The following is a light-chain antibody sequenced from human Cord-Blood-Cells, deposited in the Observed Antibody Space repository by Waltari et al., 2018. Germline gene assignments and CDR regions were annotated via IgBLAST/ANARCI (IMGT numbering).Light chain of an antibody. CDR3: QQYNSYSYT. J-gene: IGKJ2*01. CDR1: QSISSW. CDR2: KAS. Sequence: DIHMTQSPSTLSASVGDRVPITCRASQSISSWLAWYQQKPGKAPKLLIYKASSLESGVPSRFSGSGSGTEFTLTISSLQPDDFATYYCQQYNSYSYTFGQGTKLEIK. V-gene: IGKV1-5*03.